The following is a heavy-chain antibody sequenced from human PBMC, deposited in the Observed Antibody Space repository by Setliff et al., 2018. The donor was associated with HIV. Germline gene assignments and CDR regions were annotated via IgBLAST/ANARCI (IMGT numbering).Heavy chain of an antibody. CDR3: AKVGDYSGFGEFAALDS. CDR1: GYSFTDYY. CDR2: ISPNSGGT. D-gene: IGHD3-10*01. J-gene: IGHJ4*02. Sequence: ASVKVSCKASGYSFTDYYIHWVRQAPGQGLEWVGRISPNSGGTNYAVKFQGRVTMTRDTSITTAYMEVSRLTFDDTAFYYCAKVGDYSGFGEFAALDSWGQGTLVTVSS. V-gene: IGHV1-2*06.